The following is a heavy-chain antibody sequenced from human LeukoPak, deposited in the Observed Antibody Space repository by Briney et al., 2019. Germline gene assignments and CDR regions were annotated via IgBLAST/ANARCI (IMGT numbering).Heavy chain of an antibody. D-gene: IGHD6-6*01. CDR3: ARGDQYSSSSGYYYYYYMDV. J-gene: IGHJ6*03. V-gene: IGHV1-2*02. CDR2: INPNSGGT. Sequence: GASVKVSCKASGYTFTGYYMHWVRQAPGQGLEWMGWINPNSGGTNYAQKFQGRVTMTRDTSISTAYMELSRLRSDDTAVYYCARGDQYSSSSGYYYYYYMDVWGKGTTVTVSS. CDR1: GYTFTGYY.